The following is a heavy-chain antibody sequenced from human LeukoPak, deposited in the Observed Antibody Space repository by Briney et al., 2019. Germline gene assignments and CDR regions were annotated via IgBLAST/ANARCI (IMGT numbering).Heavy chain of an antibody. CDR2: IKQDGSEE. J-gene: IGHJ6*02. CDR3: ATYKRWVAGDV. V-gene: IGHV3-7*01. Sequence: PGGSLRLSCAASGFTFDVSAMNWVRQAPGKGPEWVANIKQDGSEEHYVDSVKGRFTVSRDNARNSLFLQMNSLRVEDTAVYYCATYKRWVAGDVWGQGTTVSVSS. D-gene: IGHD1-14*01. CDR1: GFTFDVSA.